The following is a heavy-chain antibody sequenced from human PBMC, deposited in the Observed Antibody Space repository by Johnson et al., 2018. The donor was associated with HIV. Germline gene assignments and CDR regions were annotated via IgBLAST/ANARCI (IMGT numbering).Heavy chain of an antibody. J-gene: IGHJ3*02. CDR2: ISYDGSNK. D-gene: IGHD4-11*01. V-gene: IGHV3-30*04. CDR3: ARGGLYIQFLAFDAFDI. CDR1: GFTFSNYA. Sequence: QLVESGGGVVQPGRSLRLSCAASGFTFSNYAMHWVRQAPGKGLEWVAVISYDGSNKYCADSVKGRFTISRDNSKNTLYLQTNSLRPEDTAVYFCARGGLYIQFLAFDAFDIWGQGTMVTVSS.